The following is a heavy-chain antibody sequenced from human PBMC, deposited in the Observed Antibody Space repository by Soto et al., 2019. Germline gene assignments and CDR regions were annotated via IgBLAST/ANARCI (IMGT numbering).Heavy chain of an antibody. CDR1: GFSLSTSGMC. CDR2: IDWDDDK. D-gene: IGHD3-22*01. V-gene: IGHV2-70*11. Sequence: SGPTLVNPTQTLTLTCTFSGFSLSTSGMCVSWIRQPPGKALEWLARIDWDDDKYYSTSLKTRLTISKDTFKNQVVLTMTNMDPVDTATYYCARIHYYDSSGYFIDYWGQGTLVTVSS. CDR3: ARIHYYDSSGYFIDY. J-gene: IGHJ4*02.